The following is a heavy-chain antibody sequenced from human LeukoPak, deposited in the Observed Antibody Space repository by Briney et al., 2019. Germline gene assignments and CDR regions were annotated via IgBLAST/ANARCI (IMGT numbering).Heavy chain of an antibody. Sequence: ASVKVSCKASGYTFISYGISWVRQAPGQGLEWMGWISAYNGNTNYAQKLQGRVTMTMETSTSTAYMELRSLRSDDTAVYYCAREAITIFGVAEYYFDYWGQGTLVTVSS. D-gene: IGHD3-3*01. CDR1: GYTFISYG. CDR3: AREAITIFGVAEYYFDY. CDR2: ISAYNGNT. J-gene: IGHJ4*02. V-gene: IGHV1-18*01.